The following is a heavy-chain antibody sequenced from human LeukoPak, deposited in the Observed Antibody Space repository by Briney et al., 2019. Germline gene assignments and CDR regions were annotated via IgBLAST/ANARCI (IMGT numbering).Heavy chain of an antibody. CDR2: LYYSGST. Sequence: PSETLSLTCTVSGGSLNSYYWSWIRQPPGKGLEWIGYLYYSGSTNYNPSLKSRVTISVDTSKNQFSLKLSSVTAADTAVYYCARDLLCDSSGWAFDYWGQGTLVTVSS. J-gene: IGHJ4*02. CDR1: GGSLNSYY. CDR3: ARDLLCDSSGWAFDY. D-gene: IGHD3-22*01. V-gene: IGHV4-59*01.